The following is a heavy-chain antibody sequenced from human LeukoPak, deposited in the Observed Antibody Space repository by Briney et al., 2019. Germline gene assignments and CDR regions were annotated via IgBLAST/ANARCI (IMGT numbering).Heavy chain of an antibody. Sequence: SQTLSLACTVSGGSISSGGYYWSWIRQPPGKGLEWIGYMYYSGSTDYNPSLRSRVTMSADTSKNQFSLKLGPVTAADTAVYYCARGPSPKQDHNYHGMDVWGQGTTVTVSS. J-gene: IGHJ6*02. CDR3: ARGPSPKQDHNYHGMDV. CDR2: MYYSGST. CDR1: GGSISSGGYY. V-gene: IGHV4-61*08.